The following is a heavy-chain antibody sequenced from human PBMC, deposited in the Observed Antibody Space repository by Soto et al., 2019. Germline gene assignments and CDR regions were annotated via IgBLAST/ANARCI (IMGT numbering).Heavy chain of an antibody. Sequence: QLQLQESGPGLVKPSETLSLTCTVSGGSISSSSYYWGWIRQPPGKGLEWIGRIYYSGSTYYHPSLQSRASISVDTSWELRSRQLSTVTAAVSAVSYLAAVWFGESQHWGQGTLVTVSS. D-gene: IGHD3-10*01. V-gene: IGHV4-39*01. CDR2: IYYSGST. J-gene: IGHJ1*01. CDR3: AAVWFGESQH. CDR1: GGSISSSSYY.